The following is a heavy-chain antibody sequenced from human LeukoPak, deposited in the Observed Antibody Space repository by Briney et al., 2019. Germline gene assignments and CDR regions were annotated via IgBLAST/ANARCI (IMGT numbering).Heavy chain of an antibody. D-gene: IGHD2-15*01. J-gene: IGHJ4*02. CDR1: GGSISSSSYY. V-gene: IGHV4-39*01. CDR2: IYYSGST. CDR3: ARRSEFDNTHYHYFDY. Sequence: NASETLSLTCTVSGGSISSSSYYWGWIRQPPGKGLEWIGSIYYSGSTYYNPSLKSRVAIFVDTSKNQFSLILHSVAAADTAVYYCARRSEFDNTHYHYFDYWGQGALVTVSS.